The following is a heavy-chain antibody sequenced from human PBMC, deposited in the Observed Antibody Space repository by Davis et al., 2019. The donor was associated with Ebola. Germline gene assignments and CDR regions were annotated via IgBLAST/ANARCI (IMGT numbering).Heavy chain of an antibody. V-gene: IGHV4-38-2*02. J-gene: IGHJ3*02. CDR3: ARQTTMIVEWQLAFDI. CDR2: IHHSGNT. Sequence: SETLSLTCSVSGYSISSDYYWGWIRQPPGKGLEWIGSIHHSGNTYYNPSLKSRVTMSVATSKNQFSLKLSSVTAADTAVYYCARQTTMIVEWQLAFDIWGQGTMVTVSS. CDR1: GYSISSDYY. D-gene: IGHD3-22*01.